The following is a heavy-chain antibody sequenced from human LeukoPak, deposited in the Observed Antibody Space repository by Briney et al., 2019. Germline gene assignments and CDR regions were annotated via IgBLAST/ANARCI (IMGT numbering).Heavy chain of an antibody. CDR1: GFTFDDYA. Sequence: GGSLRLSCAASGFTFDDYAMHWVRQAPGKGLEWVSGISWNSGSIGYADPVKGRFTISRDNAKNSLYLQMNSLRAEDMALYYCAKAARGTAMVVRFDYWGQGTLVTVSS. CDR2: ISWNSGSI. D-gene: IGHD5-18*01. V-gene: IGHV3-9*03. J-gene: IGHJ4*02. CDR3: AKAARGTAMVVRFDY.